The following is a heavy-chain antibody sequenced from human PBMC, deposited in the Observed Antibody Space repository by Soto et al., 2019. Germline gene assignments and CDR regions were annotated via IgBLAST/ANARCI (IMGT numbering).Heavy chain of an antibody. CDR3: ARIRGAHYGMDV. CDR2: VRKKVNSYTT. Sequence: GGSLRLSCAASGFIFSDQYMDWVRQAPGKGLEGVGRVRKKVNSYTTEYAESVTGRFTVSRDDSKNSLYLQMNSLKTEATAVYYCARIRGAHYGMDVWGQGPTVTVSS. CDR1: GFIFSDQY. J-gene: IGHJ6*02. V-gene: IGHV3-72*01.